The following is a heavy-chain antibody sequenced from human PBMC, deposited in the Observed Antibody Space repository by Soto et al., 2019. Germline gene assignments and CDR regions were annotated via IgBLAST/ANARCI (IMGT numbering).Heavy chain of an antibody. CDR3: AKDGYYYDSWSYFDY. V-gene: IGHV3-23*01. Sequence: PGGSLRLSCAASGFTFSGYAMSWVRQAPGKGLEWVSAISGSGGRTYYADSVKGRFTISRDNSKNTLYLQMNSLRAEDTAVYYCAKDGYYYDSWSYFDYWGQGTPVTVSS. J-gene: IGHJ4*02. CDR2: ISGSGGRT. CDR1: GFTFSGYA. D-gene: IGHD3-22*01.